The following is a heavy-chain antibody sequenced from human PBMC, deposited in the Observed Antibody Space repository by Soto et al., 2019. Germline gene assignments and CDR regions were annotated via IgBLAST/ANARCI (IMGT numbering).Heavy chain of an antibody. CDR1: GFAFNNYW. CDR2: IKQDESEK. J-gene: IGHJ4*02. Sequence: GGALRLSSAASGFAFNNYWVTWVRQAPGKGLEWVATIKQDESEKYDVDSVKGRFTISRDNAKNSLYLQIKSLRADDTAVYYFVRAGVDYWGQGILVTVSS. V-gene: IGHV3-7*04. CDR3: VRAGVDY.